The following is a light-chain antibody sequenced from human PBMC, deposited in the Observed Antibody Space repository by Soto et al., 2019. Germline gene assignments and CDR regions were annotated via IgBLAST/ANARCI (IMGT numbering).Light chain of an antibody. CDR3: QHYENLPFT. CDR1: QDITIY. CDR2: DAS. V-gene: IGKV1-33*01. Sequence: DIQMTQSPSSLSASVGDRVTITCQASQDITIYLNWYQQRPGSAPKLLIYDASTLETGVPSRFSGSGSGTVFTFTISSLQPEDIASYYCQHYENLPFTFGPGTKVAI. J-gene: IGKJ3*01.